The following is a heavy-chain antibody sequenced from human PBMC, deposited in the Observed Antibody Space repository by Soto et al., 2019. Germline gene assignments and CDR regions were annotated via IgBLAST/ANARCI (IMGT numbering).Heavy chain of an antibody. V-gene: IGHV4-59*01. CDR1: GGSISSYY. J-gene: IGHJ4*02. CDR3: ARGGALYYYDSSGYYYFDY. CDR2: IYYSGST. D-gene: IGHD3-22*01. Sequence: SETLSLTCTVSGGSISSYYWSWIRQPPGKGLEWIGYIYYSGSTNYNPSLKSRVTISVDTSKNQFSLKLSSVTAADTAVYYCARGGALYYYDSSGYYYFDYWGQGTLVTVSS.